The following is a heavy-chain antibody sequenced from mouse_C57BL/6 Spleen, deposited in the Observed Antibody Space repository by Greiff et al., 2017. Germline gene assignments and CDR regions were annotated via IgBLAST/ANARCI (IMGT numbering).Heavy chain of an antibody. CDR1: GYTFTDYY. J-gene: IGHJ4*01. Sequence: EVQLQQSGPELVKPGASVKISCKASGYTFTDYYMNWVKQSHGKSLEWIGDINPNNGGTSYNQKFKGKATLTVDKSSSTAYMELRSLTSEDSAVYYCARSGGPYAMDYWGQGTSVTVSS. CDR2: INPNNGGT. CDR3: ARSGGPYAMDY. V-gene: IGHV1-26*01. D-gene: IGHD1-1*02.